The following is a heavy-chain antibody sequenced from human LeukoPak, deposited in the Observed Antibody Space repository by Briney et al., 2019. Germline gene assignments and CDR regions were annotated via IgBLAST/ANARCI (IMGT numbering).Heavy chain of an antibody. CDR3: AKDPDYGDYYFDY. V-gene: IGHV3-33*06. D-gene: IGHD4-17*01. Sequence: GGSLRLSCAASGFTFSSYGMHWVRQAPGKGLEWVAVIWYDGSNKYYADSVKGRFTISRDNSKNTLYLQMNSLRAEDTAVYYRAKDPDYGDYYFDYWGQGTLVTVSS. CDR2: IWYDGSNK. CDR1: GFTFSSYG. J-gene: IGHJ4*02.